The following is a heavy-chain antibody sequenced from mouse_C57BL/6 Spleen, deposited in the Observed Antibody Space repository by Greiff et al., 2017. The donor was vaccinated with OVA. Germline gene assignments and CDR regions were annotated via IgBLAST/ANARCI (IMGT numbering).Heavy chain of an antibody. CDR2: IHPNSGST. CDR1: GYTFTSYW. Sequence: VQLQQSGAELVKPGASVKLSCKASGYTFTSYWMHWVKQRPGQGLEWIGMIHPNSGSTNYNEKFKSKATLTVDKSSSTAYMQLSSLTSEDSAVYYCAREDYEAMDYWGQGTSVTVSS. V-gene: IGHV1-64*01. CDR3: AREDYEAMDY. J-gene: IGHJ4*01.